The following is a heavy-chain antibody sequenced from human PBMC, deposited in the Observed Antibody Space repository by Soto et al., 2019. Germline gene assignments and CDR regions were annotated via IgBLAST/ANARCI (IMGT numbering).Heavy chain of an antibody. CDR2: IYPGDSDT. D-gene: IGHD3-3*01. CDR1: GDRFTRYW. J-gene: IGHJ3*02. CDR3: ARQLDFWSGYYPDAFDT. V-gene: IGHV5-51*01. Sequence: EYLTVSCEGCGDRFTRYWIFRVRQMPGKGLEWMGIIYPGDSDTRYSPSFQGQVTISADKSISTAYLQWSSLKASDTAMYYCARQLDFWSGYYPDAFDTWSQGTMVTVSS.